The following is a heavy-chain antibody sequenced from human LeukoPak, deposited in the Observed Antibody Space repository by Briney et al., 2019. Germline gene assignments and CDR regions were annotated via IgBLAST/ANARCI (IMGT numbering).Heavy chain of an antibody. D-gene: IGHD3-16*01. J-gene: IGHJ5*02. CDR3: ARQRGSVLPLGFGPASNWFDP. CDR1: GYSFTSYW. Sequence: GESLKISCKGSGYSFTSYWIGWVRQMPGKGLEWMGIIYPGDSDTRYSPSFQGQVTISADKSISTAYLQWSSLKASDTAMYYCARQRGSVLPLGFGPASNWFDPWGQGTLVTVSS. V-gene: IGHV5-51*01. CDR2: IYPGDSDT.